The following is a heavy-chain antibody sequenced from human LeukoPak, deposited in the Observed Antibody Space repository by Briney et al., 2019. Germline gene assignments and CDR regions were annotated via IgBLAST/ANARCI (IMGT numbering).Heavy chain of an antibody. CDR3: ARHDYYDSSGYYYWFDP. V-gene: IGHV4-59*08. J-gene: IGHJ5*02. CDR2: IYYSGST. Sequence: SETLSLTCTVSGGSISSYYWSWIRQPAGKGLEWIGYIYYSGSTNYNPSLRSRVTISVDTSKNQFSLKLSSVTAADPAVYYCARHDYYDSSGYYYWFDPWGQGTLVTVSS. CDR1: GGSISSYY. D-gene: IGHD3-22*01.